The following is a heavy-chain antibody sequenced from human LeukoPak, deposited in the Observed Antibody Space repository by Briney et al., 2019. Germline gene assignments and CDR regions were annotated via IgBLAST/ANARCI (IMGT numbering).Heavy chain of an antibody. J-gene: IGHJ4*02. CDR3: AKFYSGSYLARAHFDY. D-gene: IGHD1-26*01. CDR2: ISSSSSYI. Sequence: PGGSLRLSCAASGFTFSSYSMNWVRQAPGKGLEWVSSISSSSSYIYYADSVKGRFTISRDNSKNTQYLQMNSLGAEDTAVYYCAKFYSGSYLARAHFDYWGQGTLVTVSS. CDR1: GFTFSSYS. V-gene: IGHV3-21*04.